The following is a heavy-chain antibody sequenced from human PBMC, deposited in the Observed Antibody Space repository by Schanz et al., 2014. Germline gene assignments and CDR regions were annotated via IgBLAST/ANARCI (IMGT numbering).Heavy chain of an antibody. V-gene: IGHV3-23*04. J-gene: IGHJ4*02. CDR3: AKVRYSSGWRGDYFDE. Sequence: VQLVESGGGVVQPGRSLRLSCAASGFTFSSYGMHWVRQAPGKGLEWLSVISASGGDTYYADSVKGRFTISRDNSKNTRYLQMNSLRAEDTAVYYCAKVRYSSGWRGDYFDEWGQGTLVTVAS. CDR2: ISASGGDT. D-gene: IGHD6-25*01. CDR1: GFTFSSYG.